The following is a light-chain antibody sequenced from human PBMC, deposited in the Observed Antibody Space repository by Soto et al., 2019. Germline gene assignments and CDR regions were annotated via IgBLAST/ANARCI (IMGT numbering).Light chain of an antibody. CDR1: SSDVGGYNY. CDR2: DVT. V-gene: IGLV2-14*01. Sequence: QSALTQPASVSGSPGQSITISCTGTSSDVGGYNYVSWYQQHPGNAPKLMIYDVTDRPSGVSSRFSGSKSGNTASLTISGLQAEDEADYYCSSYTGSSTLNVFGTGTKLTVL. J-gene: IGLJ1*01. CDR3: SSYTGSSTLNV.